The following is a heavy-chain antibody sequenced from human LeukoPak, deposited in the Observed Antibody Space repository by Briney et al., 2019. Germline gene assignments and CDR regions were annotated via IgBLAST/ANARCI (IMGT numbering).Heavy chain of an antibody. CDR1: AFTFSDSW. D-gene: IGHD5-24*01. CDR3: TRDRGWQQFDY. CDR2: INEDGSEK. V-gene: IGHV3-7*01. Sequence: GGSLRLSCVASAFTFSDSWMTWVRQAPGKGLERVANINEDGSEKYYVDSVRGRFTISRDNAKNSLYLQMGSLRDDDTAVYYCTRDRGWQQFDYWGQGTLVTVSS. J-gene: IGHJ4*02.